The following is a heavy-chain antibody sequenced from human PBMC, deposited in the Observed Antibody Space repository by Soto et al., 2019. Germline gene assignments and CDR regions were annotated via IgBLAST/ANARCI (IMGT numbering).Heavy chain of an antibody. Sequence: SETLSLGCTVSGDSIATGGNHWDWVLQSPGGRLEWIGSVYYSASSYYNPSLRSRVTISLNLSANQISLRLTSVTAADAAVYFCARRRDTHQFGGSDVWGQGTLVTVSS. V-gene: IGHV4-39*01. CDR2: VYYSASS. CDR3: ARRRDTHQFGGSDV. CDR1: GDSIATGGNH. J-gene: IGHJ1*01. D-gene: IGHD3-16*01.